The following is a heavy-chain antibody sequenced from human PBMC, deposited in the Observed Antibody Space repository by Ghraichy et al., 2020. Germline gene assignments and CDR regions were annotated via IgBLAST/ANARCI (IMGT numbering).Heavy chain of an antibody. CDR3: AKECGIVVVPAADNWFDP. CDR2: ISGSGGST. V-gene: IGHV3-23*01. CDR1: GFTFSSYA. D-gene: IGHD2-2*01. J-gene: IGHJ5*02. Sequence: GGSLRLSCAASGFTFSSYAMSWVRQAPGKGLEWVSAISGSGGSTYYADSVKGRFTISRDNSKNTLYLQMNSLRAEDTAVYYCAKECGIVVVPAADNWFDPWGQGTLVTVSS.